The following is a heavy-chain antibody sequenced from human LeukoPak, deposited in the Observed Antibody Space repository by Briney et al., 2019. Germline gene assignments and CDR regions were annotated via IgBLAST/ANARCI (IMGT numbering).Heavy chain of an antibody. CDR2: IYYSGST. CDR1: GGSITSSSYF. Sequence: SETLSLTCTVSGGSITSSSYFWGWIRQPPGKGPEWIGSIYYSGSTSYNPSLQSRVTMSVDTSKNQFSLKLNSVTAADTAVYYCARPSPAFDPWGQGTLVTVSS. CDR3: ARPSPAFDP. J-gene: IGHJ5*02. V-gene: IGHV4-39*07.